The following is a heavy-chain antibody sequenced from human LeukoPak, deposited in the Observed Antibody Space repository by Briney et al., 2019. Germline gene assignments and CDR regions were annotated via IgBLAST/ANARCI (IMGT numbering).Heavy chain of an antibody. CDR2: ISYDGSNK. CDR3: TCPSAAGPN. CDR1: GFTFSSYA. Sequence: GRSLRLSCAASGFTFSSYAMHWVRQAPGKGLEWVAVISYDGSNKYYADSVKGRFTISRDNAKNSLYLQMNSLRAEDTAMYYCTCPSAAGPNWGQGTLVTVSS. V-gene: IGHV3-30*04. D-gene: IGHD6-13*01. J-gene: IGHJ4*02.